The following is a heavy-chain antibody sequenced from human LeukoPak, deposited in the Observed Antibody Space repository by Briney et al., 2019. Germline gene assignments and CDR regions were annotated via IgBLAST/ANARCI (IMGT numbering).Heavy chain of an antibody. CDR3: ARERRITIFGVASSWFDP. Sequence: SETLSLTCAVYGGSFIGYYWSWIRQPPGKGLEWIGEINHSGSTNYNPSLKSRVTISVDTSKNQFSLKLSSVTAADTAVYYCARERRITIFGVASSWFDPWGQGTLVTVSS. CDR1: GGSFIGYY. J-gene: IGHJ5*02. V-gene: IGHV4-34*01. D-gene: IGHD3-3*01. CDR2: INHSGST.